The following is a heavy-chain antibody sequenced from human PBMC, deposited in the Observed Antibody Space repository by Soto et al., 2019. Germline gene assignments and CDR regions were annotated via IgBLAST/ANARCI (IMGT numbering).Heavy chain of an antibody. V-gene: IGHV1-18*01. D-gene: IGHD3-10*01. CDR1: GYTFTSAG. J-gene: IGHJ4*02. CDR2: ISAYNGNT. Sequence: QVQLVQSGAEVKNPGTSVKVSCKTSGYTFTSAGISWVRQAPGQGLEWMGWISAYNGNTKYAQKVQGRVTMTTDTSTSTAYMELSSLTSDDTAVYYCARDLDGSGSYYTDYWGQGTLVTVAA. CDR3: ARDLDGSGSYYTDY.